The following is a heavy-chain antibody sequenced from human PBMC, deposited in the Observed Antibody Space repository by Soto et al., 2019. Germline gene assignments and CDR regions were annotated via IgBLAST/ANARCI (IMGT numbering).Heavy chain of an antibody. J-gene: IGHJ6*02. V-gene: IGHV4-38-2*02. CDR1: GYSISSGYS. CDR3: AREEAQYSSSAPPQYYYYGMDV. CDR2: IYHSGST. Sequence: PSETLSLTCAVSGYSISSGYSWGWIRQPPGKGLEWIGSIYHSGSTYYNPSLKSRVTISVDTSKNQFSLKLSSVTAADTAVYYCAREEAQYSSSAPPQYYYYGMDVWGQGTTVTVSS. D-gene: IGHD6-6*01.